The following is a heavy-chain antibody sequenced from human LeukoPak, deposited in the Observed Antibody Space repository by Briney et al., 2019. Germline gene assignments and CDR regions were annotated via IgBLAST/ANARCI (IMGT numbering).Heavy chain of an antibody. CDR3: ARVKGRYYDSSGYSTPDAFDI. D-gene: IGHD3-22*01. CDR1: GYTFTSYG. V-gene: IGHV1-18*01. J-gene: IGHJ3*02. CDR2: ISAYNGNT. Sequence: ASVKVSCKASGYTFTSYGISWVRQAPGQGLEWMGWISAYNGNTNYAQKLQGRVTMTTDTSTSTAYMELRSLRSDDTAVYYCARVKGRYYDSSGYSTPDAFDIWGQGTMVTVSS.